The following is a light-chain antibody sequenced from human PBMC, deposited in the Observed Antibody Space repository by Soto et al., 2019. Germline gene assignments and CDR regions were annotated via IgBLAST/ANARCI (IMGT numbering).Light chain of an antibody. V-gene: IGLV6-57*04. CDR3: QSYDSSTVV. CDR2: EDN. Sequence: NFMLTQPHSVSESPGKTVTISCTRSSGSIASNYVQWYQQRPGSAPTTVIYEDNQRPSGVPDRFSDSTDGSSNSASLTISGLQTEDEADYYCQSYDSSTVVFGGGTKLTVL. CDR1: SGSIASNY. J-gene: IGLJ2*01.